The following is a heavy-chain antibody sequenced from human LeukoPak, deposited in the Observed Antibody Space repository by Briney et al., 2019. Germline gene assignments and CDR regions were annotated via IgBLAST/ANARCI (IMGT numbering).Heavy chain of an antibody. V-gene: IGHV4-39*02. CDR2: IYYSGST. CDR1: GGSISSSSYY. D-gene: IGHD5-12*01. CDR3: ARDDETGYVGNAFDI. Sequence: SETLSLTCTVSGGSISSSSYYWGWIRQPPGKGLEWIGSIYYSGSTYYNPSLKSRVTISLDTSKNEFSLKLNSVTAADTAVYYCARDDETGYVGNAFDIWGQGTMVTVSS. J-gene: IGHJ3*02.